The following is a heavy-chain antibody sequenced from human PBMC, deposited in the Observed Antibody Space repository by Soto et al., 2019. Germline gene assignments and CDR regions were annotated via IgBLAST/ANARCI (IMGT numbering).Heavy chain of an antibody. CDR2: ISYDGSNK. Sequence: VQLVESGGGVVQPGRSLRLSCAASGFTFSSYGMHWVRQAPGKGLEWVAVISYDGSNKYYADSVKGRFTISRDNSKNTLYLQMNSLRAEDTAVYYCANSPSYYYGMDVWGQGTTVTVSS. V-gene: IGHV3-30*18. CDR3: ANSPSYYYGMDV. CDR1: GFTFSSYG. J-gene: IGHJ6*02.